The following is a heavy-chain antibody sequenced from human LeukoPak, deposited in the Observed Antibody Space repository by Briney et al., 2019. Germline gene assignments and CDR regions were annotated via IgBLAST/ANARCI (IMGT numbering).Heavy chain of an antibody. CDR2: MYYSGST. Sequence: SQTLSLTCTVSGGSISSGDYYWSWIRQPPGKGLEWIAYMYYSGSTYYNPSLKSRVTTSADTSKDQLSLKLSSVTAADTAVYYCARPYYYDSRIDPWGQGILVTVSS. CDR3: ARPYYYDSRIDP. J-gene: IGHJ5*02. V-gene: IGHV4-30-4*01. D-gene: IGHD3-22*01. CDR1: GGSISSGDYY.